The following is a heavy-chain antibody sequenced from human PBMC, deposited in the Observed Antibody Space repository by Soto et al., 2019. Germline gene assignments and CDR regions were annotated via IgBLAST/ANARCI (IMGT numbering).Heavy chain of an antibody. J-gene: IGHJ4*02. D-gene: IGHD3-10*01. CDR1: GLTFSRYA. CDR3: AKAVGEYLYFVNN. V-gene: IGHV3-23*01. Sequence: EVQVLESGGGLIQPGGSLRLSCAFSGLTFSRYAASWVRQAPGKGLEWVSGIDTSGHNTYYADSVKGRFTISRDNSDNTLFLQMNNLRAEDTAIYYCAKAVGEYLYFVNNWGQGILVSVSS. CDR2: IDTSGHNT.